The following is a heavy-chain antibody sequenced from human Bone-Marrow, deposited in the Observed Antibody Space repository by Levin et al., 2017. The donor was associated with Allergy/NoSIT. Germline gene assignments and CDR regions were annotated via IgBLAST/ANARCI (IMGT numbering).Heavy chain of an antibody. V-gene: IGHV4-34*01. D-gene: IGHD4-23*01. CDR3: ASTTVVTDYYYYYGMDV. J-gene: IGHJ6*02. CDR1: GGSFSGYY. Sequence: SETLSLTCAVYGGSFSGYYWSWIRQPPGKGLEWIGEINHSGSTNYNPSLKSRVTISVDTSKNQFSLKLSSVTAADTAVYYCASTTVVTDYYYYYGMDVWGQGTTVTVSS. CDR2: INHSGST.